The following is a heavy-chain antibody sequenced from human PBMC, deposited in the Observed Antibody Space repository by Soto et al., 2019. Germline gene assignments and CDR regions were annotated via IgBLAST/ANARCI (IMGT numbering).Heavy chain of an antibody. Sequence: SETLSLTCTVAGGSIRSSSYYWGWIRQPPGKGLEWIGSIYYSGSTYYNPSLKSRVTISVDTSKNQFSLKLSSVTAADTAVYYCAKVVAAPEYFQHWGQGTLVTVSS. CDR2: IYYSGST. CDR3: AKVVAAPEYFQH. CDR1: GGSIRSSSYY. J-gene: IGHJ1*01. D-gene: IGHD2-15*01. V-gene: IGHV4-39*01.